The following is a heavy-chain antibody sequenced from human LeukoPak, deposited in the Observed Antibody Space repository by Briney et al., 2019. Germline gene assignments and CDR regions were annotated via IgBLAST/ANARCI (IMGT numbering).Heavy chain of an antibody. D-gene: IGHD6-6*01. CDR3: ARGGIAARPSDS. V-gene: IGHV3-66*01. CDR1: GLTVSSDY. J-gene: IGHJ4*02. Sequence: GGSLRLSCAASGLTVSSDYITWVRQAPGKGLEWVSVVYSGGETYYAESVKGRFTVSRDNSKNTVYLQMNSLRAEDTAVYFCARGGIAARPSDSWGQGTLVTVSS. CDR2: VYSGGET.